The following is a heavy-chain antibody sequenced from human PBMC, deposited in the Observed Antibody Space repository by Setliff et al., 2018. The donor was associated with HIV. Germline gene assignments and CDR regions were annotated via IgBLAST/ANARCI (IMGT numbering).Heavy chain of an antibody. J-gene: IGHJ5*01. CDR2: ISNTGNT. D-gene: IGHD3-10*01. CDR3: ARSIYGSRSYPLDS. Sequence: TLSLTCTVSGCSISNYYWSWIRQSPGKGLEWIGYISNTGNTKYNPSLKSRVTIAGDTSKNQYSVRLTSVTAADAAVYYCARSIYGSRSYPLDSWGQGTRVTVSS. CDR1: GCSISNYY. V-gene: IGHV4-59*12.